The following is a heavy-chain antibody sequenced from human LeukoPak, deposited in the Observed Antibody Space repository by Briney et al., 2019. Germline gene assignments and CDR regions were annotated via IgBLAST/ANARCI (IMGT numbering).Heavy chain of an antibody. V-gene: IGHV3-7*03. Sequence: GGSLRLSCAASGFTFSSYWMNWARQVPGKGLEWVASINHNGNVNYYVDSVKGRFTISRDNAKNSLYLQMSNLRAEDTAVYFCARGGGLDVWGQGATVTVSS. CDR1: GFTFSSYW. J-gene: IGHJ6*02. CDR2: INHNGNVN. CDR3: ARGGGLDV. D-gene: IGHD3-16*01.